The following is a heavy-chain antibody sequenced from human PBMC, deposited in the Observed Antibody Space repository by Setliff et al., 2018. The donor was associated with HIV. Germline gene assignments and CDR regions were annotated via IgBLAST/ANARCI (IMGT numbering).Heavy chain of an antibody. V-gene: IGHV1-8*01. D-gene: IGHD1-1*01. CDR1: GYDFKIYD. J-gene: IGHJ4*02. Sequence: ASVKVSCKASGYDFKIYDINWVRQVAGQGLEWMGWINPGTGNTGYPQNFSGRVTMTRNTSINTVYMELSRLRSEDTAIYFCARGKIPSWRLTMFDFWGQGTPVTVSS. CDR2: INPGTGNT. CDR3: ARGKIPSWRLTMFDF.